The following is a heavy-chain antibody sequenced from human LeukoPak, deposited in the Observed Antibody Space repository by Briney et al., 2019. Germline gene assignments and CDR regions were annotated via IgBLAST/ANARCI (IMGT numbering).Heavy chain of an antibody. Sequence: ASLKVSCKASGATLTSLAIGWVGKAPGKGLEWMGGITPIFGTANYAQKFQGRVTITADESTSTAYMELSSLRSEDTAVYYCARAHGDVPLDYWGQGTLVTVSS. CDR3: ARAHGDVPLDY. D-gene: IGHD4-17*01. CDR1: GATLTSLA. CDR2: ITPIFGTA. J-gene: IGHJ4*02. V-gene: IGHV1-69*13.